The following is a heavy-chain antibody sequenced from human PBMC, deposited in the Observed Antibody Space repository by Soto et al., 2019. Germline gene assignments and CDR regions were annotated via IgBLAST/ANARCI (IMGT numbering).Heavy chain of an antibody. CDR1: GFAFSSHP. CDR3: ARRVIGSSRAFDI. J-gene: IGHJ3*02. CDR2: ISDGGDLT. D-gene: IGHD3-10*01. V-gene: IGHV3-23*01. Sequence: SLRLSCAASGFAFSSHPMSWVRQAPERGLEWVAGISDGGDLTYNADSVRGRFTISRDNSRNTLYLQMNSLRAEDTAVYYCARRVIGSSRAFDIWGQGTTVTVSS.